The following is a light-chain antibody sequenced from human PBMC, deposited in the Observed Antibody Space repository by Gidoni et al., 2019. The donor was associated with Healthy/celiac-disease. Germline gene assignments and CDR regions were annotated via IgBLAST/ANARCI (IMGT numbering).Light chain of an antibody. CDR3: CSYAGSSTVV. CDR2: EGS. CDR1: SSDVGSYNL. V-gene: IGLV2-23*01. Sequence: SALTQPAPEPGSPCQSITIHCTGISSDVGSYNLVFWYQQHPGKAPKLMIYEGSKRPSGVSNRFSGAKTGDTASMTISGLQAEDVADDYCCSYAGSSTVVFGGGTKLTVL. J-gene: IGLJ2*01.